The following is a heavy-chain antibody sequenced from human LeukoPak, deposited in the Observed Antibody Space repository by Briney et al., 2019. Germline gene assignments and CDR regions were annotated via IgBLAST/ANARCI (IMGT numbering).Heavy chain of an antibody. Sequence: GESLKISCKGSGYSFNTYWIGWVRQMPGKGLEWMGIIYPGDSDTKYSPSFQGQVTISADKSISTAYLQWSSLKASDTAMYYCARRCSGGSCYFGGWFDPWGQGTLVTVSS. V-gene: IGHV5-51*01. CDR3: ARRCSGGSCYFGGWFDP. J-gene: IGHJ5*02. D-gene: IGHD2-15*01. CDR2: IYPGDSDT. CDR1: GYSFNTYW.